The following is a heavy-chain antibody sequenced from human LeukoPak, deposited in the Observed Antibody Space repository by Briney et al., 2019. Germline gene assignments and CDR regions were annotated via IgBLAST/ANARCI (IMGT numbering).Heavy chain of an antibody. CDR2: INPNSGGT. CDR3: ARGKYYDILTGYWNI. Sequence: ASVKVSCKASGYTFTGYYMHWVRQAPGQGLEWMGWINPNSGGTNYAQKLQGRVTMTRDTSISTAYMELSRLRSDDTAVYYCARGKYYDILTGYWNIWGQGTTVTVSS. CDR1: GYTFTGYY. V-gene: IGHV1-2*02. J-gene: IGHJ6*02. D-gene: IGHD3-9*01.